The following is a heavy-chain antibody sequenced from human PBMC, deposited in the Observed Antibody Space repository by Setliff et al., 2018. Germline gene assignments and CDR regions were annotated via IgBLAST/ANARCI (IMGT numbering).Heavy chain of an antibody. J-gene: IGHJ4*02. CDR1: GYSFTNYY. CDR3: AKSGDYSNRGHFDC. V-gene: IGHV1-46*03. D-gene: IGHD4-4*01. CDR2: INPSGGST. Sequence: ASVKVSCKASGYSFTNYYIHWVRQAPGQGLEWVGIINPSGGSTSYAQKSQGRVTMTRDTSTSTVYMELSSLRSEDTAVYYCAKSGDYSNRGHFDCWGQGTLVPSPQ.